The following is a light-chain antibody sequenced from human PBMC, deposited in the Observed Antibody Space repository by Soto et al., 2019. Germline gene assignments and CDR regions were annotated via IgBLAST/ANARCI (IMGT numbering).Light chain of an antibody. CDR2: EVS. Sequence: QSALTQPASVSGSPGQSITMSCTGTSSDVGGYKFVSWYQQHPGRAPNLIIYEVSHRPSGVSTRFSGSKSGSTASLTISGLQADDEVYYYCCSHTPSSTLVFGGGTKVTVL. CDR1: SSDVGGYKF. V-gene: IGLV2-14*01. J-gene: IGLJ3*02. CDR3: CSHTPSSTLV.